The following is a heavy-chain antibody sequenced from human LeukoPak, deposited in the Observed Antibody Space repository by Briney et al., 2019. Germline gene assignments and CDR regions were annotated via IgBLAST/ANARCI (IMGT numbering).Heavy chain of an antibody. CDR3: ARGRGTSGSNRDFYYYYYMDV. V-gene: IGHV1-3*03. CDR1: GYIFTDYA. J-gene: IGHJ6*03. Sequence: GASVKVSCKASGYIFTDYAIHWLRQAPGQRPEWMGWMNAGNGNTKYSQEFQGRITLIRDTSAATAYMELSSLRHDDLAVYYCARGRGTSGSNRDFYYYYYMDVWGKGTTVTVSS. D-gene: IGHD2-15*01. CDR2: MNAGNGNT.